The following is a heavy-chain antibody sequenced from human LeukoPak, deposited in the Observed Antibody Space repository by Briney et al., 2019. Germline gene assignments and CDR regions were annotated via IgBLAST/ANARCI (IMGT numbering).Heavy chain of an antibody. CDR3: ATVRARVNWFDP. V-gene: IGHV1-24*01. Sequence: EASVKVSCKVSGYTLTELPMHWVRQAPGKGLEWMGGFDPEDGETIYAQKFQGRVTMTEDTSTDTAYMELSSLRSEDTAVYYCATVRARVNWFDPWGQGTLVTVSS. CDR1: GYTLTELP. J-gene: IGHJ5*02. CDR2: FDPEDGET.